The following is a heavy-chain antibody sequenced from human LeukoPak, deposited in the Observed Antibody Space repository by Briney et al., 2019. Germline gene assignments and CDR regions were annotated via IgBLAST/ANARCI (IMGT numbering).Heavy chain of an antibody. CDR2: IYYSGST. J-gene: IGHJ4*02. D-gene: IGHD3-10*01. V-gene: IGHV4-39*01. CDR3: ARAPSYGSGSYYYY. CDR1: GGSISSSSYY. Sequence: SETLSLTCTVSGGSISSSSYYWGWIRQPPGKGLEWIGSIYYSGSTYYNPSLKSRVTISVDTSKNQFSLKLSSVTAADTAVYYCARAPSYGSGSYYYYWGQGTLVTVSS.